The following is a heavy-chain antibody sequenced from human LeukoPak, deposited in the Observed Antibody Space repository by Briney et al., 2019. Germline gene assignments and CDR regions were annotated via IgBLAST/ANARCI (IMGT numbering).Heavy chain of an antibody. CDR2: ISSSSYI. J-gene: IGHJ4*02. CDR3: ARDNSGSYFDY. Sequence: GGSLRLSCAASAFTFSSYSMNWVRQAPGKGLEWVSSISSSSYIYYADSVKGRFTISRDNAKNSLYLQMNSLRAEDTAVYYCARDNSGSYFDYWGQGTLVTVSS. V-gene: IGHV3-21*01. D-gene: IGHD1-26*01. CDR1: AFTFSSYS.